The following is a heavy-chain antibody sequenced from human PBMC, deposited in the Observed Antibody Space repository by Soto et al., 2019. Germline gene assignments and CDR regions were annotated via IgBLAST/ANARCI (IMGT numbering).Heavy chain of an antibody. CDR3: AKDWPRLRSKGSGELSGPASYFVS. Sequence: EVQLLESGGGLVQPGGSLRLSCAASGFTFSSYAMSWVRQAPGKGLEWVSAISGSGGSTYYADSVKGRFTISRDNSKNPRYLQLSSLQAEDTAVSYCAKDWPRLRSKGSGELSGPASYFVSRGQGTLVTVSS. V-gene: IGHV3-23*01. D-gene: IGHD3-10*01. CDR1: GFTFSSYA. CDR2: ISGSGGST. J-gene: IGHJ4*02.